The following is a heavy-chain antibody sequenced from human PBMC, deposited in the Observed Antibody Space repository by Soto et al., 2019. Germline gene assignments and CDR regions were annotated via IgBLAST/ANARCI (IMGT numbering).Heavy chain of an antibody. V-gene: IGHV3-64D*06. CDR3: VKGEYYYDSSGYYPFDY. D-gene: IGHD3-22*01. J-gene: IGHJ4*02. Sequence: SCKASGYTFSSYAMHWVRQAPGKGLEYVSSISTNGGSTHYADSVKGRFTISRDNSKNTQYLQMSSLRADDTAVYYCVKGEYYYDSSGYYPFDYWGLGALVTVSS. CDR2: ISTNGGST. CDR1: GYTFSSYA.